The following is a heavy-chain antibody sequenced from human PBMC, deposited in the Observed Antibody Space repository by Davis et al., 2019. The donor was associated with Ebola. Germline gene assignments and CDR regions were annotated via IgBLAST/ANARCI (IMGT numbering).Heavy chain of an antibody. CDR1: GFTFSSFG. V-gene: IGHV3-30*03. CDR3: ARTYYFDDSGYRNAFDI. CDR2: ISNDGSDK. J-gene: IGHJ3*02. Sequence: GESLKISCAASGFTFSSFGMYWVRQAPGKGLEWVSFISNDGSDKYYADSVKGRFTISRDNSKNTLYLQMDTLRTEDTAMYYCARTYYFDDSGYRNAFDIWGQGTMVTISS. D-gene: IGHD3-22*01.